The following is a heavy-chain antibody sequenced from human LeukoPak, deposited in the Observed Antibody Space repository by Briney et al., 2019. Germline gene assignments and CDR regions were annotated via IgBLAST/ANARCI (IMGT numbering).Heavy chain of an antibody. V-gene: IGHV4-39*01. CDR3: ARHDGYSYGYLAFDY. CDR1: GGSISSSSYY. J-gene: IGHJ4*02. D-gene: IGHD5-18*01. CDR2: IYYSGST. Sequence: SETLSLTCTVSGGSISSSSYYWGWIRQPPGKGLEWIGSIYYSGSTYYNPSLKSRVTISVDTSKNQFSLKLSSVTAADTAVYHYARHDGYSYGYLAFDYWGQGTLVTVSS.